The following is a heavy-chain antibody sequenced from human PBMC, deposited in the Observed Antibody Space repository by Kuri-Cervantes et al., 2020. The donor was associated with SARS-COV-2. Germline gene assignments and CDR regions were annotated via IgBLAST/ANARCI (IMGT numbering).Heavy chain of an antibody. J-gene: IGHJ4*02. V-gene: IGHV3-23*01. CDR1: GFAFSSYS. CDR2: ISGSGSGT. D-gene: IGHD3-10*01. CDR3: AKGGLDGFGESHFVD. Sequence: ETLSLTCAASGFAFSSYSMNWVRQAPGKGLEWVSSISGSGSGTYYADSVKGRFTISRDNSKDTLFLQMNSLRAVDTAVYYCAKGGLDGFGESHFVDWGQGTLVTVSS.